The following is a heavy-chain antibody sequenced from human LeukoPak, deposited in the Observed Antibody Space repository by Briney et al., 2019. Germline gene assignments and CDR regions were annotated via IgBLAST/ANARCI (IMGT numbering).Heavy chain of an antibody. CDR1: GFTFSSYA. CDR3: AREGGYCTNGVCYLDY. J-gene: IGHJ4*02. Sequence: GGSLRLSCAASGFTFSSYAMHWVRQAPGKGLEWVAVISYDGSNKYYADSVKGRFTISRDNSKNTLYLQMNSLRAEDTAVYYCAREGGYCTNGVCYLDYWGQGTLVTVSS. V-gene: IGHV3-30*04. CDR2: ISYDGSNK. D-gene: IGHD2-8*01.